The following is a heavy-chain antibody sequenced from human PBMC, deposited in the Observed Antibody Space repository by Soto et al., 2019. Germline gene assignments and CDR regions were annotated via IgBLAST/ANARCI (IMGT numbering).Heavy chain of an antibody. V-gene: IGHV4-4*07. CDR3: AKGAGPPWFDP. Sequence: SETLSLTCSVSGGSTRTYHWSWIREPAGKGLEWIGRISTTGGTNYSPSLQSRVTMSLDTSKNQFSLELTSVTAADTAVYYCAKGAGPPWFDPWGQGTLVTVSS. D-gene: IGHD3-16*01. J-gene: IGHJ5*02. CDR2: ISTTGGT. CDR1: GGSTRTYH.